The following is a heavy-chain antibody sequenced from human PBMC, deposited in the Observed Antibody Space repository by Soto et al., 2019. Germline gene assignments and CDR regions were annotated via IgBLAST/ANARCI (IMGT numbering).Heavy chain of an antibody. J-gene: IGHJ4*02. D-gene: IGHD2-21*02. CDR2: INAGNGNT. CDR1: GYTFTNYA. Sequence: GASGKGSCKGSGYTFTNYAMHLVRPAPGQRLEWMGWINAGNGNTKYSQKFQGRVTITRDTSASTAYMELSSLRSEDTAVYYCARSIVVVTALDYWGQGTLVTVSS. V-gene: IGHV1-3*01. CDR3: ARSIVVVTALDY.